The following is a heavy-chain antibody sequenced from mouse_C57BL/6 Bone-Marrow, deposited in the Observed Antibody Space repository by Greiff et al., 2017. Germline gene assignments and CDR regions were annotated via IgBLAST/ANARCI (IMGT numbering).Heavy chain of an antibody. D-gene: IGHD3-3*01. V-gene: IGHV2-5*01. CDR3: AKRGWGGPFAY. CDR1: GFSLTSYG. J-gene: IGHJ3*01. CDR2: IWRGGST. Sequence: VQLQESGPGLVQPSQSLSITCTVSGFSLTSYGVHWVRQSPGKGLEWLGVIWRGGSTDYNADFMSRLSITKDNSKRQVFFKMNRLQADDTAIYYCAKRGWGGPFAYWGQGTLVTVSA.